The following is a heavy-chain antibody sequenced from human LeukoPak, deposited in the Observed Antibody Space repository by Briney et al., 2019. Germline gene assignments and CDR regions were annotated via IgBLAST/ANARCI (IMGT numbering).Heavy chain of an antibody. CDR3: ARDPRRGYSYAYWYFDL. D-gene: IGHD5-18*01. J-gene: IGHJ2*01. CDR2: IDYDGGSG. CDR1: GFTLSSYE. V-gene: IGHV3-23*01. Sequence: PGGSLRLSCTVSGFTLSSYEMSWIRQAPGKGLEWVSSIDYDGGSGHYADSVKGRFTISRDNSNNTLFLHLNSLRGEDTAVYYCARDPRRGYSYAYWYFDLWGRGTLVTVSS.